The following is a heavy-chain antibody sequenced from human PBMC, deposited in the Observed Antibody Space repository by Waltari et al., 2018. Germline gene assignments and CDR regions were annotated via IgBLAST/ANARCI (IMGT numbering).Heavy chain of an antibody. V-gene: IGHV4-59*08. Sequence: QVQLQESGPGLVKPSETLSLTCTVSVGSISNYYWSWIRQPPGKGLEWIGYIFYSGSTNYNPSLKSRVTISVDTSKNQFSLKLTSVTAADTAVYYCARQSAGGRLGADYWGQGTLVTVSS. CDR2: IFYSGST. CDR3: ARQSAGGRLGADY. J-gene: IGHJ4*02. D-gene: IGHD3-16*01. CDR1: VGSISNYY.